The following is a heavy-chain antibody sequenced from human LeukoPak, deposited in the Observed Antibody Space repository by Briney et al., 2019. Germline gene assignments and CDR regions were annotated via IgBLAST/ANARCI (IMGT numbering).Heavy chain of an antibody. J-gene: IGHJ4*02. D-gene: IGHD5-12*01. CDR1: GGSFGGYY. CDR3: ARKRGYSGYDFDY. V-gene: IGHV4-34*01. CDR2: INHSGST. Sequence: PSETLSLTCAAYGGSFGGYYWSWIRQPPGKGLEWIGEINHSGSTNYNPSLKSRVTISIDTSKNQFSLKLSSVTAADTAVYYCARKRGYSGYDFDYWGQGTLVTVSS.